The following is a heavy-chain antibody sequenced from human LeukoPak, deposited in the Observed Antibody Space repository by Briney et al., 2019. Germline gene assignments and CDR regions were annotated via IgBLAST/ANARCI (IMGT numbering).Heavy chain of an antibody. D-gene: IGHD6-13*01. CDR2: INHSGST. CDR3: ARGRCIAAAGYDY. Sequence: SETLSLTCAVYGGSFSGYYWSWIRQPPGKGMEWIGEINHSGSTNYNPSLKSRVTISVETSKNQFSQKLSSGAAADTAVYYCARGRCIAAAGYDYWGQGTLVTVSS. J-gene: IGHJ4*02. V-gene: IGHV4-34*01. CDR1: GGSFSGYY.